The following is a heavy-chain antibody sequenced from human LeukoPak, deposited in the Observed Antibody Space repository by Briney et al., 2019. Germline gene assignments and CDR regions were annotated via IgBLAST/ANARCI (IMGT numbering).Heavy chain of an antibody. V-gene: IGHV4-4*07. J-gene: IGHJ5*02. CDR3: ARDRFLVAARPYWFDP. D-gene: IGHD6-6*01. Sequence: SETLSLTCAVYGGSFSGYYWSWIRQPAGKGLEWIGRIYTSGSTNYNPSLKSRVTMSVDTSKNQFSLKLSSVTAADTAVYYCARDRFLVAARPYWFDPWGQGTLVTVSS. CDR2: IYTSGST. CDR1: GGSFSGYY.